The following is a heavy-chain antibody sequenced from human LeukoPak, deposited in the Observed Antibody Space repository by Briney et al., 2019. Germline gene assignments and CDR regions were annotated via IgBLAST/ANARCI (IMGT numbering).Heavy chain of an antibody. CDR1: GFTFSSYA. CDR3: ARGAVAGNFGVY. Sequence: GGSLRLSCAASGFTFSSYAMSWVRQAPGKGLEWVSSISSSSSYIYYADSVKGRFTISRDNAKNSLYLQMNSLRAEDTAVYYCARGAVAGNFGVYWGQGTLVTVSS. D-gene: IGHD6-19*01. CDR2: ISSSSSYI. V-gene: IGHV3-21*01. J-gene: IGHJ4*02.